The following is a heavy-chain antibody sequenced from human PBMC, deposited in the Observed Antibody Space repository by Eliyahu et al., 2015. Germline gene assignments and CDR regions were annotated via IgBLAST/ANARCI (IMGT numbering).Heavy chain of an antibody. CDR3: Y. CDR2: IYYSGTT. D-gene: IGHD3-22*01. CDR1: DGSISDYY. V-gene: IGHV4-59*01. Sequence: QVQLQESGPGLVKPSETLSLTYTVSDGSISDYYWSWIRQPPGKGLEWIGYIYYSGTTNYNPSLKLTSVTAADTAVYFCARGFHDSSGYYYRDYFDYWGQGTLVTVSS. J-gene: IGHJ4*02.